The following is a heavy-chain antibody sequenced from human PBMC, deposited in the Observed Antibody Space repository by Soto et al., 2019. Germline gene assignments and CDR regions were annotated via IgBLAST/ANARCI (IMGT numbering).Heavy chain of an antibody. V-gene: IGHV4-34*01. D-gene: IGHD4-17*01. CDR2: INHSGST. J-gene: IGHJ5*02. CDR3: ARTRYGSTVTNGGDNWFDP. CDR1: GGSFSGYY. Sequence: SETLSLTCAVYGGSFSGYYWSWIRQPPGKGLEWIGEINHSGSTNYNPSLKSRVTISVDTSKNQFSLKLSSVTAAGTAVYYCARTRYGSTVTNGGDNWFDPWGQGTLVTVSS.